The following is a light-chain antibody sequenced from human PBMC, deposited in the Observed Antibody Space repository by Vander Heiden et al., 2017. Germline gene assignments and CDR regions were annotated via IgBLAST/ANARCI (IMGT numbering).Light chain of an antibody. CDR1: SGSVSTSYY. CDR3: VLYMGSGIWRV. V-gene: IGLV8-61*01. CDR2: STN. Sequence: QTVVTQEPSFSVSPGGTVTLTCGLSSGSVSTSYYPSWYQQTPGQAPRTLIYSTNTRSSGVPDRFSGSILGNKAALTITGAQAEDEADYYCVLYMGSGIWRVFGGGTKLTVL. J-gene: IGLJ3*02.